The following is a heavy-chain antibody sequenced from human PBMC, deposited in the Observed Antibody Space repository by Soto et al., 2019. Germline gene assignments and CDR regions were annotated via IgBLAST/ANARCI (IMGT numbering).Heavy chain of an antibody. D-gene: IGHD6-19*01. CDR2: IYYSGGT. J-gene: IGHJ5*02. CDR1: GGSINRNSYY. Sequence: PSETLSLTCVVSGGSINRNSYYWDWIRQPPGKGLEWIGSIYYSGGTYHNPSLKGRLTISVDTSRNQLSLKLTSVTAADTAVYYCARHGHRVSSGFDPWGQGTLVTVSS. V-gene: IGHV4-39*01. CDR3: ARHGHRVSSGFDP.